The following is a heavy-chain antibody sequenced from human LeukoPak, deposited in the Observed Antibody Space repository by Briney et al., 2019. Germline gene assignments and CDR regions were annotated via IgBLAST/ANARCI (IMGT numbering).Heavy chain of an antibody. J-gene: IGHJ4*02. CDR2: IYYIGIT. D-gene: IGHD1-26*01. CDR1: GGSFNAYY. Sequence: PSETLSLTCTVSGGSFNAYYWSWIRQPPGKGLEWIGYIYYIGITNYNPSLKNRVIISVDTSKNQFSLQLSSVTAADTAVYYCARNRVVGAPNFDYWGQGTLVTVFS. CDR3: ARNRVVGAPNFDY. V-gene: IGHV4-59*01.